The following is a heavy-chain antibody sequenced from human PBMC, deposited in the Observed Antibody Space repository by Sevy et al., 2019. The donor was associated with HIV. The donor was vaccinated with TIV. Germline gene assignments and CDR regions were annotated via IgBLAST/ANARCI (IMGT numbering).Heavy chain of an antibody. CDR2: IRSKAYGGTT. D-gene: IGHD3-22*01. CDR3: TRVGGSYDSSGLEYFQH. V-gene: IGHV3-49*03. CDR1: GFTFGDYA. Sequence: GGSLRLSFTASGFTFGDYAMSWFRQAPGKGLEWVGFIRSKAYGGTTEYAASVKGRFTISRDDSKSIAYLQMNSLKTEDTAVYYCTRVGGSYDSSGLEYFQHWGQGTLVTVSS. J-gene: IGHJ1*01.